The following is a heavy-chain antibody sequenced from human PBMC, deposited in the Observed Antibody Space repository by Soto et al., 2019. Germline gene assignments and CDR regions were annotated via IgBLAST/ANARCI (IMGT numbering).Heavy chain of an antibody. CDR3: AKAELPDRGYYYDSSEDHYGMDV. CDR1: GFTFSSYG. V-gene: IGHV3-30*18. J-gene: IGHJ6*02. Sequence: QVQLVESGGGVVQPGRSLRLSCAASGFTFSSYGMHWVRQAPGKGLEWVAGISYDGSNKYNADSVKGRFTISRDNSKNTLYLQMNSLRAEDTAVYYCAKAELPDRGYYYDSSEDHYGMDVWGQGTTVTVSS. CDR2: ISYDGSNK. D-gene: IGHD3-22*01.